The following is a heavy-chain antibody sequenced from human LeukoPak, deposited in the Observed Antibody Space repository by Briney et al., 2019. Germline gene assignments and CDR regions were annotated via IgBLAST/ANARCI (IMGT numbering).Heavy chain of an antibody. D-gene: IGHD2-2*01. J-gene: IGHJ4*02. CDR1: GFTFSSYA. CDR2: ISGSGGST. Sequence: RTGGSLRLSCAASGFTFSSYAMSWVRQAPGKGLEWVSAISGSGGSTYYADSVKGRFTISRDNSKNTLYLQMNSLRAEDTAVYYCAKIRFGYANAPFDYWGQGTLVTVSS. V-gene: IGHV3-23*01. CDR3: AKIRFGYANAPFDY.